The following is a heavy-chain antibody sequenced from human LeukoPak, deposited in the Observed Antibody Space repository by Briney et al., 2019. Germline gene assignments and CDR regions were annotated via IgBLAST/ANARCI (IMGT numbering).Heavy chain of an antibody. CDR1: GGAFSGYY. Sequence: PSETLSLTCAVYGGAFSGYYWSWIRQPPGKGLEWIGEINHSGSTNYNPSLKSRVTISVDTSKNQFSLKLSSVTAADTAVYYCARADDYYDSSGYYQIDAFDIWGQGTMVTVSS. CDR2: INHSGST. D-gene: IGHD3-22*01. J-gene: IGHJ3*02. V-gene: IGHV4-34*01. CDR3: ARADDYYDSSGYYQIDAFDI.